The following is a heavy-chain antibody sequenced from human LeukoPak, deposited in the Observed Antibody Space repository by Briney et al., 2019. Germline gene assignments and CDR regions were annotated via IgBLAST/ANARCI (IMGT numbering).Heavy chain of an antibody. V-gene: IGHV4-59*01. D-gene: IGHD6-13*01. CDR3: ARAYSSSKTNWYFDL. CDR1: GGSISSYY. Sequence: SETLSLTCTVSGGSISSYYWSWLRQPPGKGLEWIGYIYYSGSTNYNPSLKSRVTISVDTSKNQFSLKLSSVTAADTAVYYCARAYSSSKTNWYFDLWGRGTLATVSS. J-gene: IGHJ2*01. CDR2: IYYSGST.